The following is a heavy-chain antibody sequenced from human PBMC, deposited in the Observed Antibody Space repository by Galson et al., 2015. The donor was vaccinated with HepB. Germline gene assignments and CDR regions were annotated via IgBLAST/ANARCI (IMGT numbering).Heavy chain of an antibody. J-gene: IGHJ4*02. V-gene: IGHV3-23*01. CDR1: GFPFTTYA. CDR3: AKGLSAIDSRLEF. D-gene: IGHD1-1*01. CDR2: ISGQGVST. Sequence: SLRLSCAASGFPFTTYAMSWVRQAPGKGLEWVSTISGQGVSTYYADSVNGRFTISRDNSKKTMDLQMNSLRAEDTAIYYCAKGLSAIDSRLEFWGQGALVTVSS.